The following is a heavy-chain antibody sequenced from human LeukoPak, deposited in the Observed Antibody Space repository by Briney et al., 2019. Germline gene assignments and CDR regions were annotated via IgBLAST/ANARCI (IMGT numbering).Heavy chain of an antibody. CDR1: GYTFTSYD. CDR3: ARDSFKDGYKGVD. D-gene: IGHD5-24*01. J-gene: IGHJ4*02. Sequence: ASVKVSCKASGYTFTSYDINWVRQATGQGLEWMGWMNPNSGNTGYAQKFQGRVTITADESTSTAYMELSSLRSEDTAVYYCARDSFKDGYKGVDWGQGTLVTVSS. V-gene: IGHV1-8*03. CDR2: MNPNSGNT.